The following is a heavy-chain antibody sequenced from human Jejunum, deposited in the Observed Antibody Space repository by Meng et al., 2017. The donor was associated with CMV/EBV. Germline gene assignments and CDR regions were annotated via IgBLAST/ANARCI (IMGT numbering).Heavy chain of an antibody. CDR3: ASVWYNAHDPFDY. CDR1: GYTFTGYY. J-gene: IGHJ4*02. D-gene: IGHD1-14*01. V-gene: IGHV1-2*02. Sequence: SGYTFTGYYIHWVRQAPGQGLEWMGWLNPQSGDTYYAQNFQGRVTMTRDTSISTAYMELSSLKSDDTAVYYCASVWYNAHDPFDYWGQGTVVTVSS. CDR2: LNPQSGDT.